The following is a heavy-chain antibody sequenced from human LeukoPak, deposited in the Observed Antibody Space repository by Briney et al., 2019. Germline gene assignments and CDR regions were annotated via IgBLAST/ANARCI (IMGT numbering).Heavy chain of an antibody. D-gene: IGHD4-17*01. CDR1: GFTFSSYS. V-gene: IGHV3-21*01. Sequence: GGSLRLSCAASGFTFSSYSMNWVRQAPGKGLEWVSSISSSSSYIYYADSVKGRFTISRDNAKNSLYLQMNSLRAEDTAVYYCVKDLSDDYGYYYGMDVWGQGTTVTVSS. J-gene: IGHJ6*02. CDR2: ISSSSSYI. CDR3: VKDLSDDYGYYYGMDV.